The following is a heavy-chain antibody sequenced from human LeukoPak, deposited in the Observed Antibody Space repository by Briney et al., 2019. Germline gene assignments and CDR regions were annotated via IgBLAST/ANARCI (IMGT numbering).Heavy chain of an antibody. CDR2: IYYSGST. V-gene: IGHV4-59*01. CDR1: GGSISGFY. CDR3: ARVNGWGRSTPKFDY. Sequence: SETLSLTCTVAGGSISGFYWSWIRQPPGKGLEWIGEIYYSGSTKYNPSLKSRVTISVDTSKNQFSLRLSSVTTADTAVYYCARVNGWGRSTPKFDYWGQGTLATVSS. J-gene: IGHJ4*02. D-gene: IGHD3-10*01.